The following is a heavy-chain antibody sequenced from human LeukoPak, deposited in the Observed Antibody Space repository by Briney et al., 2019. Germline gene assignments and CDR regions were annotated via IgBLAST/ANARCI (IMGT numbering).Heavy chain of an antibody. J-gene: IGHJ4*02. CDR3: ARVGRIATAGTFDS. CDR2: IYYSGST. V-gene: IGHV4-61*08. Sequence: PSETLSLTCTVSGGSISSGDYYWSWIRQPPGKGLEWIGYIYYSGSTTHNPSLKSRSPTISADTSRNQLSLKLSSVTAADTAVYYCARVGRIATAGTFDSWGQGILVTVSS. D-gene: IGHD6-13*01. CDR1: GGSISSGDYY.